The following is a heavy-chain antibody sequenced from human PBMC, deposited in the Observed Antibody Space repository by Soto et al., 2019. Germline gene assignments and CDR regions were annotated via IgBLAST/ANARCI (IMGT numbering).Heavy chain of an antibody. D-gene: IGHD1-26*01. Sequence: SETLSLTCAVSGDSISSSNWWSWVRQPPGKGLEWIGEIYHSGSTNYNPSLKSRVIISVDKSKNQFSLKLSSVTAADTAVYYCSRGERQPERDYSGQRTLLTVSS. V-gene: IGHV4-4*02. CDR2: IYHSGST. CDR3: SRGERQPERDY. J-gene: IGHJ4*02. CDR1: GDSISSSNW.